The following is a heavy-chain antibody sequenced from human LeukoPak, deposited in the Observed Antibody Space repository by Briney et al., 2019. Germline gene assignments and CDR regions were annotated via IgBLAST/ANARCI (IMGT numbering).Heavy chain of an antibody. CDR2: IKQDGSEK. CDR3: APDPHSGANTGAFDI. V-gene: IGHV3-7*01. CDR1: GFTVSSNY. Sequence: GGSLRLSCAASGFTVSSNYMSWVRQAPGKGLEWVANIKQDGSEKYYVDSVKGRFTISRDNAKNSLYLQMNSLRAEDTAVYYCAPDPHSGANTGAFDIWGQGTMVTVSS. D-gene: IGHD3-10*01. J-gene: IGHJ3*02.